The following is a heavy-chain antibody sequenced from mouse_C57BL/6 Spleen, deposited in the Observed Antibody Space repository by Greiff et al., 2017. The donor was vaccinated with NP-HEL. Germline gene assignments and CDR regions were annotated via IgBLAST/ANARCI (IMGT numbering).Heavy chain of an antibody. J-gene: IGHJ4*01. Sequence: QVQLQQSGPELVKPGASVKISCKASGYAFSSSWMNWVKQRPGKGLEWIGRIYPGDGGTNYNGKFKGKATLTADKSSSTAYMQLSSLTSEDSAVYFCARTDYGSSPYYAMDYWGQGTSVTVSS. V-gene: IGHV1-82*01. CDR1: GYAFSSSW. D-gene: IGHD1-1*01. CDR3: ARTDYGSSPYYAMDY. CDR2: IYPGDGGT.